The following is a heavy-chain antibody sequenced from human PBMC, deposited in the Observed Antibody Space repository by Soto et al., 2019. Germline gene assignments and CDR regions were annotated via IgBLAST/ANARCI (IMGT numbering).Heavy chain of an antibody. CDR3: ARGLRRSGKDGMDV. V-gene: IGHV4-4*02. CDR1: GGSISSSNW. Sequence: QVQLQESGPGLVKPSGTLSLTCAVSGGSISSSNWWSWVRQPPGKGLEWIGEIYHSGSTNYNPSLQSRATISVEQSKNQFSLRLSSATAADTAVYYCARGLRRSGKDGMDVWGQGTTVTVSS. D-gene: IGHD3-10*01. J-gene: IGHJ6*02. CDR2: IYHSGST.